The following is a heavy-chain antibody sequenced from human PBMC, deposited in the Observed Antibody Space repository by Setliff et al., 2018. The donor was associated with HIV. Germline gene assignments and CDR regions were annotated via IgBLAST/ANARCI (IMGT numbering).Heavy chain of an antibody. CDR3: ARDRLYSSGWESAGYYYYYMDV. D-gene: IGHD6-19*01. J-gene: IGHJ6*03. CDR1: GYSISSGYY. CDR2: IYHTGNT. Sequence: PSETLSLTCAVSGYSISSGYYWSWIRQSPGKGLEWIGYIYHTGNTYYNPSLKSRVTMSVDTSKNQFSLKLSSVTAADTAVYYCARDRLYSSGWESAGYYYYYMDVWGKGTTVTVSS. V-gene: IGHV4-38-2*02.